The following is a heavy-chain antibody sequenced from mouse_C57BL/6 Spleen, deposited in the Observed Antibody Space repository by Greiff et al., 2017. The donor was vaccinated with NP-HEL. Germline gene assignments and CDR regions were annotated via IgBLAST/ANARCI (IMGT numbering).Heavy chain of an antibody. CDR3: ARAYYSNYDAMDY. D-gene: IGHD2-5*01. CDR1: GFTFSSYG. V-gene: IGHV5-6*01. J-gene: IGHJ4*01. Sequence: EVQVVESGGDLVKPGGSLKLSCAASGFTFSSYGMSWVRQTPDKRLEWVATISSGGSYTYYPDSVKGRFTISRDNAKNTLYLQMSSLKSEDTAMYYCARAYYSNYDAMDYWGQGTSVTVSS. CDR2: ISSGGSYT.